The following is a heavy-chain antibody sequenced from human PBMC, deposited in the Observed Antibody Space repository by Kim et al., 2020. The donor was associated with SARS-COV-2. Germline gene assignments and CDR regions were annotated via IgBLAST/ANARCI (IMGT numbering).Heavy chain of an antibody. Sequence: SLKSRVTISVDTSKNQFSRKLSSVTAADTAVYYCARENFFGVVIQNWFDPWGQGTLVTVSS. V-gene: IGHV4-31*02. J-gene: IGHJ5*02. D-gene: IGHD3-3*01. CDR3: ARENFFGVVIQNWFDP.